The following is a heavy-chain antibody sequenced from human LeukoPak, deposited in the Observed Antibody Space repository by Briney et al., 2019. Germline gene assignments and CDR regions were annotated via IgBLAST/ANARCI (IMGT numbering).Heavy chain of an antibody. D-gene: IGHD1-26*01. CDR1: GGTFSSYA. CDR3: AGDRSYSGSSTHIDY. CDR2: IIPIFGTA. V-gene: IGHV1-69*05. Sequence: SVKVSCKASGGTFSSYAISWVRQAPGQGLEWMGRIIPIFGTANYAQKFQGRVTITTDESTSTAYMELSSLRSEDTAVYYCAGDRSYSGSSTHIDYWGQGTLVTVSS. J-gene: IGHJ4*02.